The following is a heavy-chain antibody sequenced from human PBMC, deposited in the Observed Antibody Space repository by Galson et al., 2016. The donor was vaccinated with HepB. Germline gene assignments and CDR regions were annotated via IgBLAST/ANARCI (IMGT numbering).Heavy chain of an antibody. D-gene: IGHD4-17*01. V-gene: IGHV3-7*01. CDR1: GFTFSNYW. CDR2: ILQDGSEK. J-gene: IGHJ4*02. CDR3: ARDYGDYFTDY. Sequence: SLRLSCAASGFTFSNYWMSWVRQAPGKGLEWVAYILQDGSEKYYVDSVKGRFTISSDNARNSLYLQMNSLRAEDTAVYYCARDYGDYFTDYWGQGTLVTVSS.